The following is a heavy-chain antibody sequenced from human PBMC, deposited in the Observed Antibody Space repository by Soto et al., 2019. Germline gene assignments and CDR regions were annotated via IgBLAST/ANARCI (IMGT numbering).Heavy chain of an antibody. CDR3: AKDQYSRVYGMDV. J-gene: IGHJ6*02. CDR1: GFTFISYA. Sequence: PGRSLRLSCAASGFTFISYAMSWVLQAPGKGLEWVSAISGSGGSTYYADSVKGRFTISRDNSKNTLYLQMNSLRAEDTAVYYCAKDQYSRVYGMDVWGQGTTVTVSS. V-gene: IGHV3-23*01. D-gene: IGHD6-6*01. CDR2: ISGSGGST.